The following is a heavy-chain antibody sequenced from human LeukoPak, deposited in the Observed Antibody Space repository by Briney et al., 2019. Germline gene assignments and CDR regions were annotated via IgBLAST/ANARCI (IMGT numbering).Heavy chain of an antibody. V-gene: IGHV1-2*02. CDR1: GYTFTTYA. CDR2: INPNSGGT. CDR3: ARDKGQDGVWGTFVY. D-gene: IGHD3-16*01. J-gene: IGHJ4*02. Sequence: GASVKVSCKASGYTFTTYAMNWVRQAPGQGLEWMGWINPNSGGTNYAQKFQGRVTMTRDTSISTAYMELSRLRSDDTAVYYCARDKGQDGVWGTFVYWGQGTLVTVSS.